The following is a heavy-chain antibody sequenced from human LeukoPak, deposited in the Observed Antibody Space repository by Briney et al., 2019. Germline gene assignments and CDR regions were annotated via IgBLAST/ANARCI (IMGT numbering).Heavy chain of an antibody. CDR1: GFTVSSNY. V-gene: IGHV3-66*01. D-gene: IGHD1-26*01. CDR2: IYSGGST. Sequence: PGGSLRLSCAASGFTVSSNYMSWVRQAPGKGLEWVSVIYSGGSTYYADSVKGRFTISRDNSKNTLYLQMDSLRAEDTAVYYCARESVGSYYYYGMDVWGQGTTVTVSS. CDR3: ARESVGSYYYYGMDV. J-gene: IGHJ6*02.